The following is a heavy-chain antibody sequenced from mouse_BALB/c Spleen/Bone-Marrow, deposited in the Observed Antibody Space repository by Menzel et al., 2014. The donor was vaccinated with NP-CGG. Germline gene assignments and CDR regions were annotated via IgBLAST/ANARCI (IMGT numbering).Heavy chain of an antibody. CDR1: GFDFSRYW. CDR3: ARLNYYGNLLV. CDR2: INPASSTI. J-gene: IGHJ1*01. Sequence: EVKLMESGGGLVQPGGSLKLSSAASGFDFSRYWMSWVRQAPGKGLEWLEVINPASSTINYTPPLKDKFLISRDTAKNTLYLQMSKVRSEDKAVYYGARLNYYGNLLVWGAGTTVTVTS. D-gene: IGHD1-1*01. V-gene: IGHV4-1*02.